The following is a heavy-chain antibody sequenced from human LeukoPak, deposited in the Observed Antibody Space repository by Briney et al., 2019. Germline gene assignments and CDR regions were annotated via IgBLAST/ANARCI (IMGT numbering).Heavy chain of an antibody. Sequence: LAGGSLRLSCAASGFTFSSYAMSWVRQAPGKGLEWVSAISGSGGSTYYADSVKGRFTISRDNSKNTLYLQMNSLRAEDTAVYYCAKGENGVAAIPNFDYWGQGTLVTVSS. J-gene: IGHJ4*02. CDR3: AKGENGVAAIPNFDY. D-gene: IGHD2-15*01. V-gene: IGHV3-23*01. CDR2: ISGSGGST. CDR1: GFTFSSYA.